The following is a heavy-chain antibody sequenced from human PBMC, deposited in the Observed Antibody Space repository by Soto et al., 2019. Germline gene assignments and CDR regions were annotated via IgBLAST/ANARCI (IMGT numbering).Heavy chain of an antibody. J-gene: IGHJ4*02. Sequence: QVQLVESGGGVVQPGRSLTLSCAASGFTFSSYAMHWVRQAPGEGLEWVAVISYGETTEDYADSVKGRFTISRYNSNNTLYMDLSGLRAEDTVVYYGGSHQFFWGQGTLVTAAS. CDR1: GFTFSSYA. CDR3: GSHQFF. V-gene: IGHV3-30-3*01. CDR2: ISYGETTE.